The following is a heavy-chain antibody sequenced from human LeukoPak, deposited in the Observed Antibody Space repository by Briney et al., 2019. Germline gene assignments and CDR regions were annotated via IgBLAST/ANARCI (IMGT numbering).Heavy chain of an antibody. J-gene: IGHJ4*02. CDR2: IWYDGSNK. V-gene: IGHV3-33*01. D-gene: IGHD3-16*02. CDR3: ARDYKGDDYVWGSYRQQHPFDY. CDR1: GFTFSSYG. Sequence: PGRSLRLSCAASGFTFSSYGMHWVRQAPGKGLEWVAVIWYDGSNKYYADSVKGRFTISRDNSKNTLYLQMNSLRAEDTAVYYCARDYKGDDYVWGSYRQQHPFDYWGQGTLVTVSS.